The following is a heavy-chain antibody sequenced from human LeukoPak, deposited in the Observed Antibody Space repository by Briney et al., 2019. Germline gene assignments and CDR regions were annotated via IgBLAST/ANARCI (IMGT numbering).Heavy chain of an antibody. CDR2: INTNSGGT. CDR1: GYTFTGYY. Sequence: ASVKVSCKASGYTFTGYYMHWVRQAPGQGLEWMGWINTNSGGTDYAQKFQGWVTMTRDTSISTAFMELSRLKSNDTAVYYCASSWAAAGPGDYWGQGTLVTVSS. V-gene: IGHV1-2*04. CDR3: ASSWAAAGPGDY. D-gene: IGHD6-13*01. J-gene: IGHJ4*02.